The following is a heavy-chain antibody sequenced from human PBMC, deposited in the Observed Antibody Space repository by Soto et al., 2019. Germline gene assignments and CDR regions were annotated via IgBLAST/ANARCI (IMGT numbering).Heavy chain of an antibody. CDR3: ARGSDYDILTGYYNWFDP. D-gene: IGHD3-9*01. V-gene: IGHV1-3*01. CDR1: GYTFTSYA. J-gene: IGHJ5*02. CDR2: INAGNGNT. Sequence: ASVKVSCKASGYTFTSYAMHWVRQAPGQRLEWMGWINAGNGNTKYSQKFQGRVTITRDTSASTAYMELSSLRSEDTAVYYCARGSDYDILTGYYNWFDPWGQGTLVTVSS.